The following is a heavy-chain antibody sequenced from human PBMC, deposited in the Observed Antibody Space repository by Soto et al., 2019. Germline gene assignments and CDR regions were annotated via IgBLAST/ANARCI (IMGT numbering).Heavy chain of an antibody. D-gene: IGHD2-21*02. CDR2: ISAYNGNT. CDR3: TRLYCGGDCYSGNDY. J-gene: IGHJ4*02. CDR1: GYTFTNFG. V-gene: IGHV1-18*01. Sequence: GASVKVSCKASGYTFTNFGISWVRQAPGQGLEWMGWISAYNGNTNYAQNFQGRVTMTTDTSTSTAYMELRSLRSDDTAVYYCTRLYCGGDCYSGNDYWGQGTLVTVSS.